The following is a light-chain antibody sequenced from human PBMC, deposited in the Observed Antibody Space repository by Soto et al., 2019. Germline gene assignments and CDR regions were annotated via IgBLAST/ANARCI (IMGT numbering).Light chain of an antibody. V-gene: IGLV2-8*01. CDR2: EVV. CDR3: KSYVCSNAYV. J-gene: IGLJ1*01. Sequence: SALTQPPSESSSPGQSVTISSTGTKNGCGVYDLVYWYQHLPSKAPGQIIYEVVQRRSGFPYRFSGPKSGNTASLTVSGLQVADEVDYFCKSYVCSNAYVFGSWTKVKVL. CDR1: KNGCGVYDL.